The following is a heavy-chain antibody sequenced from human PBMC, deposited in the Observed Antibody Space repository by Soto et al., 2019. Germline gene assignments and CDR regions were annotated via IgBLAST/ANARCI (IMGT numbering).Heavy chain of an antibody. D-gene: IGHD6-6*01. Sequence: GGSLRLSCAASGFTFSNYVMSWVRQAPGKGLEWVSALTGDSGSTYYADSVDGRFTISRDNSRNTLYLQMNSLRAEDTAVYYCAKGSASARPYYFDYWGQGALVTVSS. CDR1: GFTFSNYV. V-gene: IGHV3-23*01. J-gene: IGHJ4*02. CDR3: AKGSASARPYYFDY. CDR2: LTGDSGST.